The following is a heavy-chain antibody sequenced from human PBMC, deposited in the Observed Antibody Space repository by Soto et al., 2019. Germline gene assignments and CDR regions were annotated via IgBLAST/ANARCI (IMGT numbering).Heavy chain of an antibody. CDR1: GYSFTSYR. CDR3: ARMGRGIGGYYYGMDL. Sequence: GESLKISCKGSGYSFTSYRIGWVRQTPGKGLEWMGIIYPGDSDTRYSPSFQGQVTISADKSISTAYLQWSSLKASDTAMYYCARMGRGIGGYYYGMDLWGQGSSVTGSS. V-gene: IGHV5-51*01. J-gene: IGHJ6*02. CDR2: IYPGDSDT. D-gene: IGHD3-16*01.